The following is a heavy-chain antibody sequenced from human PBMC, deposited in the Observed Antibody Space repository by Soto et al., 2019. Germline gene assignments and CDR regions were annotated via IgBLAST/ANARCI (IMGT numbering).Heavy chain of an antibody. CDR1: GYNFIGFY. CDR2: INPHSGAT. Sequence: AASVKVSCKTSGYNFIGFYIHWVRQAPGQGLKWMGWINPHSGATLYAQKFQDRVTMTRDTSINTVYMDLNGLTSDDTAFYYCARGGMVAFGEKLIDPWGQGTLVTVSS. V-gene: IGHV1-2*02. J-gene: IGHJ5*02. CDR3: ARGGMVAFGEKLIDP. D-gene: IGHD3-16*01.